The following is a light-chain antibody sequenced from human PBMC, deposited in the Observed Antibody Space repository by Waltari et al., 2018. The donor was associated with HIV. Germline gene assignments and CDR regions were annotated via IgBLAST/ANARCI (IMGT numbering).Light chain of an antibody. CDR2: EVT. Sequence: QSALTQPASVSVSHGQSDNISCIRSHSDVGGYNSVALDQQHPGNAPKLLIYEVTNWPSGISNRFSGSKSGNTASLTISGLQAEDEADYYCSSYTPTSTVIFGGGTKLTVL. CDR3: SSYTPTSTVI. V-gene: IGLV2-14*01. J-gene: IGLJ2*01. CDR1: HSDVGGYNS.